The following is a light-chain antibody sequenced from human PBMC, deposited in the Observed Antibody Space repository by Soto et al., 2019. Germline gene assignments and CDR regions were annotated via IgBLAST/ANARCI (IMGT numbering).Light chain of an antibody. CDR3: QQYNKSPLT. J-gene: IGKJ4*01. CDR1: QSVSSN. V-gene: IGKV3-15*01. CDR2: DVS. Sequence: EIVLTQSPGTLPVSPGERATLSCRASQSVSSNFAWYQQQPGQAPRLLIHDVSTRATGIPARFSGSGSGTEFTLTISSLQSEDFAVYYCQQYNKSPLTFGGGTKVEIK.